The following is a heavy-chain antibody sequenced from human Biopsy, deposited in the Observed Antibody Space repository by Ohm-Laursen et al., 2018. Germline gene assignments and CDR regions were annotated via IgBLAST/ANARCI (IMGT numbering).Heavy chain of an antibody. CDR3: ATDADGYYTEFDF. J-gene: IGHJ4*02. Sequence: SVEVSCKASGGPFNNHAFSWVRQAPGQGLEWLGRIVPILGTVNYAQGFQGRVALTADKSTGTAYMELNRLISDDTAVYYCATDADGYYTEFDFWGQGTLITVSS. CDR2: IVPILGTV. V-gene: IGHV1-69*04. CDR1: GGPFNNHA. D-gene: IGHD5-24*01.